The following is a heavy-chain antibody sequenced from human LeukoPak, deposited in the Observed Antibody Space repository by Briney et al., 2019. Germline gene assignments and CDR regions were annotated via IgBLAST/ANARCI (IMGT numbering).Heavy chain of an antibody. J-gene: IGHJ4*02. CDR2: MSGGGGST. V-gene: IGHV3-23*01. Sequence: GGSLRLSCAASGFTFSSYGMSWVRQAPGEGLGWVSAMSGGGGSTFYADSVKGRFTISRDNSKNTLYLQMNSLRDEDTVVYDCAKSHCGSFSCSRAEFWGQGTLVTVSS. CDR3: AKSHCGSFSCSRAEF. CDR1: GFTFSSYG. D-gene: IGHD2-2*01.